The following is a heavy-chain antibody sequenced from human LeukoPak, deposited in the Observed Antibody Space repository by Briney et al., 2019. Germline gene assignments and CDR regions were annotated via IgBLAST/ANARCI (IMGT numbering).Heavy chain of an antibody. D-gene: IGHD3-22*01. Sequence: GSSVKVSCKASGGTFRSYAISWVRQAPGQGLEWMGRIIPIFGTANYAHKFQGRVAITTDESTTTTYMELSSLSSEDTAVYYCARPRGYYYDSSGYSEYFQHWGQGTLVTVSS. CDR3: ARPRGYYYDSSGYSEYFQH. J-gene: IGHJ1*01. CDR2: IIPIFGTA. V-gene: IGHV1-69*05. CDR1: GGTFRSYA.